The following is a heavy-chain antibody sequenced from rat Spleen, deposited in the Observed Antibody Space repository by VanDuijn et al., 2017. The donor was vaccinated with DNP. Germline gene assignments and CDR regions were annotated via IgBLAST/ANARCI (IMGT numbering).Heavy chain of an antibody. CDR1: GFSLSNYH. Sequence: VQLKESGPGLVQPSQTLSLTCSVSGFSLSNYHVHWVRQPPGKGLEWVATINYDGNSTHYRDSVKGRFSISRDNAKSTLYLQMNSLRSEDTATYYCTRRALSYWYFDFWGPGTMVTVSS. CDR3: TRRALSYWYFDF. D-gene: IGHD4-1*01. CDR2: INYDGNST. V-gene: IGHV5-7*01. J-gene: IGHJ1*01.